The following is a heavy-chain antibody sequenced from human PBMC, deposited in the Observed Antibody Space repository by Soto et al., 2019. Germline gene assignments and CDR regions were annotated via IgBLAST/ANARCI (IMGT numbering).Heavy chain of an antibody. CDR3: SSGREGVSGRYFDY. V-gene: IGHV1-18*01. D-gene: IGHD1-26*01. Sequence: QVQLMQSGPEVRKPGASVKVSCKASGYTLTRYGLTWVRQAPGHGLEWMGWISSHSANTNYAQNLQGRVTISIDTPTTTAYMELRSLRSDDTAIYYCSSGREGVSGRYFDYWGQGTLVTVSS. CDR2: ISSHSANT. J-gene: IGHJ4*02. CDR1: GYTLTRYG.